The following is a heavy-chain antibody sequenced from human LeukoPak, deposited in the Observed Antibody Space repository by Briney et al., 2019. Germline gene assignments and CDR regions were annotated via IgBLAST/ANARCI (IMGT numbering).Heavy chain of an antibody. V-gene: IGHV3-23*01. CDR2: ISGSGGST. Sequence: GGSLRLSCAASGFIFSSYAMSWVRQVPGKGLEWVSSISGSGGSTYYADSLKGRFTISRDNSKNTLYLQMNSLRAEDTAVYYCAKDHSGYYDSSGLYPVGYFDYWGQGTLVTVSS. CDR3: AKDHSGYYDSSGLYPVGYFDY. J-gene: IGHJ4*02. D-gene: IGHD3-22*01. CDR1: GFIFSSYA.